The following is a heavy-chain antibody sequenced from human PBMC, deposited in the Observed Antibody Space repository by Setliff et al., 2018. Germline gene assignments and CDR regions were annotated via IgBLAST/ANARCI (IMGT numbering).Heavy chain of an antibody. J-gene: IGHJ4*02. D-gene: IGHD3-22*01. V-gene: IGHV4-61*09. CDR1: GGSISSGSYY. Sequence: KPSETLSLTCTVSGGSISSGSYYWSWIRQPAGKGLEWIGHIYTSGSTNYNPSLKSRVTISVDTSKNQFSLKLSSVTAADTAVYYCARTDDSSGYYYGWGQGTLVTVSS. CDR3: ARTDDSSGYYYG. CDR2: IYTSGST.